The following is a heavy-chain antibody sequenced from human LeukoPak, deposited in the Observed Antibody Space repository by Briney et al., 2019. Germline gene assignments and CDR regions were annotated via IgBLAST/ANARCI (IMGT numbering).Heavy chain of an antibody. CDR2: ISWNSGSI. V-gene: IGHV3-9*01. J-gene: IGHJ4*02. CDR3: AKDSLYGSGGY. CDR1: GFTFDDYA. D-gene: IGHD3-10*01. Sequence: GRSLRLSCAASGFTFDDYAMHWVRQAPGKGLGWVSGISWNSGSIGYADSVKGRFTISRDNAKNSLYLQMNSLRAEDTALYYCAKDSLYGSGGYWGQGTLITVSS.